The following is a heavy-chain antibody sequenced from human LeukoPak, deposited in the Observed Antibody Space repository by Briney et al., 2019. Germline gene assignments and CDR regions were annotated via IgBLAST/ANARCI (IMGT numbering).Heavy chain of an antibody. CDR1: GFTFSSYG. CDR3: AKDEGLGFWSGYYTGIGWFDP. J-gene: IGHJ5*02. Sequence: GGSLRLSCAASGFTFSSYGMHWVRQAPGKGLEWVAFIRYDGSNKYYADSVKGRFTISRDNSKNTLYLQMNSLRAEDTAVYYCAKDEGLGFWSGYYTGIGWFDPWGQGTLVTVSS. CDR2: IRYDGSNK. V-gene: IGHV3-30*02. D-gene: IGHD3-3*01.